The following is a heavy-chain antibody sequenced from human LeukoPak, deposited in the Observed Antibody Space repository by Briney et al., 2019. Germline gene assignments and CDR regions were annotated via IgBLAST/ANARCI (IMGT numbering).Heavy chain of an antibody. D-gene: IGHD2-21*02. J-gene: IGHJ4*02. CDR2: ISYDGSNK. Sequence: GGSPRLSCAASGFTFSSYAMHWVRQAPGKGLEWVAVISYDGSNKYYADSVKGRFTISRDNSKNTLYLQMNSLRAEDTAVYYCAKDLTLTAQNLFDYWGQGTLVTVSS. CDR1: GFTFSSYA. CDR3: AKDLTLTAQNLFDY. V-gene: IGHV3-30-3*01.